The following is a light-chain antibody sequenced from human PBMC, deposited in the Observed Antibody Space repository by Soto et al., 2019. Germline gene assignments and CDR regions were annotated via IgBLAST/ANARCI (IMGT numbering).Light chain of an antibody. J-gene: IGKJ4*01. CDR3: QQSYTTPLT. Sequence: DIRMNQSAASLSASVGDRVTITCRASQNIARYLNWYQQKPGKAPKLLIFAASSLQSAVPSRFSGSGSATDFTLTISSLHPEDCATYYCQQSYTTPLTFGGGTNVDNK. V-gene: IGKV1-39*01. CDR1: QNIARY. CDR2: AAS.